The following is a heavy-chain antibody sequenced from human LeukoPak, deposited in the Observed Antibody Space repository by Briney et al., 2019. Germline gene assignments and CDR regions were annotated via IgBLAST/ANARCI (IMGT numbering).Heavy chain of an antibody. CDR3: AKDHCNTTCGPAWGF. CDR1: GFTFSNYA. J-gene: IGHJ4*02. CDR2: ISGSDTTT. Sequence: GGSLRLSCAASGFTFSNYALSWVRQAPGKGLEWVSSISGSDTTTFYADSVKGRFTISRDNSKNTLYLQMNSLRAEDTALYYCAKDHCNTTCGPAWGFWGQGTLVTVSS. D-gene: IGHD2/OR15-2a*01. V-gene: IGHV3-23*01.